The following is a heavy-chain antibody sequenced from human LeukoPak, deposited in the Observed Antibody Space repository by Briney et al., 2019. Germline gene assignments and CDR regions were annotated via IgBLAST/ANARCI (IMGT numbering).Heavy chain of an antibody. CDR1: GGSFSGYY. J-gene: IGHJ4*02. V-gene: IGHV4-34*01. Sequence: PSETLSLTCAVYGGSFSGYYWSWIRQPPGKGLEWIGEINHSGSTNYNPSLKSRVTISVDTSKNQFSLKLSSVTAADTAVYYCARDYGGATYDYWGQGTLVTVSS. CDR3: ARDYGGATYDY. CDR2: INHSGST. D-gene: IGHD1-26*01.